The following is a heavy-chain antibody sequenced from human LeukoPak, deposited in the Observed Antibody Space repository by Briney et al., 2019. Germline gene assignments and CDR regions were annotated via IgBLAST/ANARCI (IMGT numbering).Heavy chain of an antibody. V-gene: IGHV3-21*01. CDR2: ISSSSSYI. CDR3: ARGTMFPYYFDY. Sequence: GGSLRLSCAASTFTFSSYAMHRVRQAPGKGLEWVSFISSSSSYIYYADSVKGRFTISRDNAKNSLYLQMNSLRAEDTAVYYCARGTMFPYYFDYWGQGSLVTVSS. CDR1: TFTFSSYA. J-gene: IGHJ4*02. D-gene: IGHD3-10*02.